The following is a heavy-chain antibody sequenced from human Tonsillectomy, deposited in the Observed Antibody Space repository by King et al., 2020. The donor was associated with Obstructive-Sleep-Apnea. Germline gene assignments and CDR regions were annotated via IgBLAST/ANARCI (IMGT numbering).Heavy chain of an antibody. J-gene: IGHJ5*02. CDR2: MNPNSGNT. Sequence: QLVQSGAEVKMPGASVKVSCKASGYTFTSYDINWVRQATGQGLEWMGWMNPNSGNTGYAQKFQGRVTMTRNTSISTAYMELSSLRSEDTAVYYCARGPRRALIVVVVAATLNWFDPWGQGTLVTVSS. D-gene: IGHD2-15*01. CDR3: ARGPRRALIVVVVAATLNWFDP. CDR1: GYTFTSYD. V-gene: IGHV1-8*01.